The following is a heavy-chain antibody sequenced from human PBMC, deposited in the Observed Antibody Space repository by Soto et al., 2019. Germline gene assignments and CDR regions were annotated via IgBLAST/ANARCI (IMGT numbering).Heavy chain of an antibody. CDR1: GYTLTELS. Sequence: ASVKVSCKVSGYTLTELSMHWVRQAPGKGLEWMGGFDPEDGETIYAQKFQGRVTMTEDTSTDTAYMELSSLRSEDTAVYYCVRDRCSSTSCYDDYYYYGMDVWGQGTTVTVSS. CDR2: FDPEDGET. CDR3: VRDRCSSTSCYDDYYYYGMDV. J-gene: IGHJ6*02. D-gene: IGHD2-2*01. V-gene: IGHV1-24*01.